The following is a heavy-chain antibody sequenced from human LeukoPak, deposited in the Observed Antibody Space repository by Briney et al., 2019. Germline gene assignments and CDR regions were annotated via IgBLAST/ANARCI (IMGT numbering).Heavy chain of an antibody. V-gene: IGHV3-48*03. J-gene: IGHJ6*04. Sequence: GGSLRLSCAASGFTFSSYTMNWVRQAPGKGLEWVSYISSSGSTIYYADSVKGRFTISRDNAKNSLYLQMNSLRAEDTAVYYCAELGITMIGGVWGKGTTVTISS. CDR3: AELGITMIGGV. CDR2: ISSSGSTI. D-gene: IGHD3-10*02. CDR1: GFTFSSYT.